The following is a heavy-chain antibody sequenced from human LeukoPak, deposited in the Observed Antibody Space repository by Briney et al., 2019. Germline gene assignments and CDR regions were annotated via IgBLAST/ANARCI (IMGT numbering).Heavy chain of an antibody. J-gene: IGHJ6*02. V-gene: IGHV1-24*01. Sequence: GASVKVSCTVSGYTLTELSMHWVRQAPGKGLEWMGGFDPEDGETIYAQKFQGRVTMTEDTSTDTAYMELSSLRSEDTAVYYCATGYCSSTSCYARGYYYYYGMDVWGQGTTVTVSS. CDR2: FDPEDGET. CDR1: GYTLTELS. CDR3: ATGYCSSTSCYARGYYYYYGMDV. D-gene: IGHD2-2*01.